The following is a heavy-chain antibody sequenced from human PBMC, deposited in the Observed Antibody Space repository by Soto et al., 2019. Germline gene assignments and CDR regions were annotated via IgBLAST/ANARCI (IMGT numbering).Heavy chain of an antibody. CDR1: GASFSGYY. CDR3: ARGSRVGWLLSTRTRWFDP. D-gene: IGHD3-3*01. V-gene: IGHV4-34*01. J-gene: IGHJ5*02. CDR2: INHSGST. Sequence: ETLCPAGAGYGASFSGYYWSWIRQPPGKGLEWIGEINHSGSTNYNPSLKSRVTISVDTSKNQFSLKLSSVTAADTAVYYCARGSRVGWLLSTRTRWFDPWGQGTLVTVSS.